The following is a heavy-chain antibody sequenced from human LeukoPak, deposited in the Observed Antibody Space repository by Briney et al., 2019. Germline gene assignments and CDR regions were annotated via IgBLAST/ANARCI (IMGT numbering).Heavy chain of an antibody. D-gene: IGHD5-18*01. CDR3: ARDLGDHSYGSPLDY. CDR2: IYYSGST. J-gene: IGHJ4*02. CDR1: GASISSSSYY. V-gene: IGHV4-39*07. Sequence: PSETLSLTCTVSGASISSSSYYWGWLRQPPGKGLEWIGSIYYSGSTYYNPSLKSRVTISVDTSKNQFSLKLSSVTAADTAVYYCARDLGDHSYGSPLDYWGQGTLVTVSS.